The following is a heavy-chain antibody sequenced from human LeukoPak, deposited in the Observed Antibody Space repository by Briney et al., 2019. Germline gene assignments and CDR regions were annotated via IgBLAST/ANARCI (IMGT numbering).Heavy chain of an antibody. CDR3: ARDDPQDGYTW. V-gene: IGHV3-30*01. Sequence: GGSLRLSCAAPGFTFSSYAMHWVRQAPGKGLEWVAVISYDGSNKYYADSVKGRFTISRDNSKNTLYLQMNSLRAEDTAVYYCARDDPQDGYTWWGQGTLVTVSS. J-gene: IGHJ4*02. D-gene: IGHD1-20*01. CDR1: GFTFSSYA. CDR2: ISYDGSNK.